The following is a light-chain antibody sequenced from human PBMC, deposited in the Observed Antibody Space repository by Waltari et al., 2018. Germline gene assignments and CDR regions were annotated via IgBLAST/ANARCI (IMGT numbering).Light chain of an antibody. CDR1: QRLSSY. Sequence: CRASQRLSSYLAWYQQKPGKAPKLLIYKTSSLETGVPSSFSGTGSGTEFTLTISSLQPDDIATYYCQQYNSYPFTLGPGTKVDIK. V-gene: IGKV1-5*03. CDR3: QQYNSYPFT. CDR2: KTS. J-gene: IGKJ3*01.